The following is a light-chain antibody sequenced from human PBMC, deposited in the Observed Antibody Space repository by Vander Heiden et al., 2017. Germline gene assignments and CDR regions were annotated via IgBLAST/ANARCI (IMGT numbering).Light chain of an antibody. J-gene: IGLJ2*01. Sequence: QTVLTQPPSESGTPVQRVTISCSGSSSNIGTNTVNWYQQLPGTAPKLLNYSNNERPSGVPDRFSGSKSGTSASLAISGLQSEDETAYYCAAWDDSLNGPVFGGGTKLTVL. V-gene: IGLV1-44*01. CDR1: SSNIGTNT. CDR3: AAWDDSLNGPV. CDR2: SNN.